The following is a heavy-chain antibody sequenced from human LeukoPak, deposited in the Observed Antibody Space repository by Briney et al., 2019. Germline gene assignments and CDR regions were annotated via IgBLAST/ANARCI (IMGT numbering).Heavy chain of an antibody. D-gene: IGHD3-10*01. J-gene: IGHJ6*02. CDR3: AKVASGSGSMYYYGMDV. CDR2: INHNGNVN. V-gene: IGHV3-7*03. CDR1: GFTFSSYW. Sequence: GGSLRLSCAASGFTFSSYWMNWARQAPGKGLEWVASINHNGNVNYYVDSVKGRFTISRDNSKNTLYLQMNSLRAEDTAVYHCAKVASGSGSMYYYGMDVWGQGTTVTVSS.